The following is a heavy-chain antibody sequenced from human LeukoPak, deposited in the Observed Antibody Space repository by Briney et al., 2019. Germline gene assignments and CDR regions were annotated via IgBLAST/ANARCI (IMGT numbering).Heavy chain of an antibody. CDR1: GGSISSYY. V-gene: IGHV4-59*01. CDR3: AGYNYNFLTGFYGMTPCAPALDY. D-gene: IGHD3-9*01. J-gene: IGHJ4*02. Sequence: SETLSLTCTVSGGSISSYYWSWIRQPPGKGLEWIGYIYYSGSTKYNPSLKSRVTVSTDTSKNHFSLRLSSVTAADTAVYSCAGYNYNFLTGFYGMTPCAPALDYWGQGIRVTVSS. CDR2: IYYSGST.